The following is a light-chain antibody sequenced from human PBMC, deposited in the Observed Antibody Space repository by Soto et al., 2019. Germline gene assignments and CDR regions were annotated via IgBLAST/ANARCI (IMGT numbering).Light chain of an antibody. J-gene: IGLJ2*01. V-gene: IGLV4-69*01. CDR1: SGQSNYA. Sequence: QSVLTQSPSASASLGASVKLTCTLSSGQSNYAIAWHQQQPEKGPRYLMKLNADGSHTKGDGIPDRFSGSSSGAERYLSISSLQSEDEADYYCQTWGTGIQVFGGGTKLTVL. CDR2: LNADGSH. CDR3: QTWGTGIQV.